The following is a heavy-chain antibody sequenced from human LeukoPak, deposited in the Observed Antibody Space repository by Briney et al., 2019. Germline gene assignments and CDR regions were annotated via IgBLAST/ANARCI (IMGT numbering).Heavy chain of an antibody. CDR3: ARGHIVGATGHAFDI. CDR2: INHSGST. V-gene: IGHV4-34*01. Sequence: SETLSLTCAVYGGSFSGYYWSWIRQPPGKGLEWIGEINHSGSTNYNPSLKSRVPISVHTSKNQFSLKLSSVTAADTAVYYCARGHIVGATGHAFDIWGQGTMVTVSS. CDR1: GGSFSGYY. D-gene: IGHD1-26*01. J-gene: IGHJ3*02.